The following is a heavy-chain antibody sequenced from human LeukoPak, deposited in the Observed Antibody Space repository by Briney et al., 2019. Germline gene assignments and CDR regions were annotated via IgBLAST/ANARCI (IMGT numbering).Heavy chain of an antibody. CDR2: ILYDGSNK. CDR3: ARDGYGSGLNGGRWFDP. J-gene: IGHJ5*02. V-gene: IGHV3-30*14. Sequence: PGGSLRLSCAASGFTFSSYAMHWVRQAPGKGLEWLAVILYDGSNKYYADSVKGRFTISRDNSKNTLYLQMNSLRAEDTAVYYCARDGYGSGLNGGRWFDPWGQGTLVTVSS. CDR1: GFTFSSYA. D-gene: IGHD6-19*01.